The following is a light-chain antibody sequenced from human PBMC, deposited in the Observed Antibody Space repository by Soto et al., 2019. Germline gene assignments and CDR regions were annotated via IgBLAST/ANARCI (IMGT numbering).Light chain of an antibody. CDR1: QSISSS. CDR3: QQSYSTPFT. V-gene: IGKV1-39*01. Sequence: DIQMTQSPSSLSASVGDIVTITCRASQSISSSLNWYQQKPGKAPKLLIYAASRLQSGVPSRFSGSGSGTDFTLTISSLQPEDFATYYCQQSYSTPFTFGPGTKVDIK. CDR2: AAS. J-gene: IGKJ3*01.